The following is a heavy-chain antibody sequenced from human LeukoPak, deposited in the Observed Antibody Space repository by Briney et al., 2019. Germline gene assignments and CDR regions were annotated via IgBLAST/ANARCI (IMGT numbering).Heavy chain of an antibody. J-gene: IGHJ1*01. CDR1: GYTFTSYD. V-gene: IGHV1-18*01. D-gene: IGHD4-11*01. Sequence: ASVKVSCKASGYTFTSYDINWVRQAPGQGLEWMGWISAYNGYTNYAQKFQFRVTMTTDTSTSTAYMELRSLTSDDTAVYYCARDKAVTTELTQYFQHWGQGTLVTVSS. CDR3: ARDKAVTTELTQYFQH. CDR2: ISAYNGYT.